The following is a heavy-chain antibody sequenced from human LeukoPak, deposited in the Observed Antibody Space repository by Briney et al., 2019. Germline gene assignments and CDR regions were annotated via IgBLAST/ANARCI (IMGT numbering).Heavy chain of an antibody. CDR3: ASKGAGYCRSTICQGAFDI. CDR1: GFTFSSYG. V-gene: IGHV3-30*03. Sequence: GGSLRLSCAASGFTFSSYGMHWVRQAPGKGLEWVAVISYDGSNKYYADSVKGRFTISRDNSKNTLYLQMNSLRAEDTAVYYCASKGAGYCRSTICQGAFDIWGQGSMVTVSS. CDR2: ISYDGSNK. J-gene: IGHJ3*02. D-gene: IGHD2-2*01.